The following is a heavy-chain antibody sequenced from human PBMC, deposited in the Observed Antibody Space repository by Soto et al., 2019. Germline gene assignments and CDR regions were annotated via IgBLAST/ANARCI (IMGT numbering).Heavy chain of an antibody. CDR1: GYNFATYW. J-gene: IGHJ5*02. Sequence: GWSLKCSCQASGYNFATYWIAWVRRMSGKGLEYMGIIYPGNSDARYSPSFQGQVTFSADKSISTAYLHWSSLKASDTAMYYCARHGFYGDYASNYFDPWGQGTLVTSPQ. V-gene: IGHV5-51*01. CDR3: ARHGFYGDYASNYFDP. CDR2: IYPGNSDA. D-gene: IGHD4-17*01.